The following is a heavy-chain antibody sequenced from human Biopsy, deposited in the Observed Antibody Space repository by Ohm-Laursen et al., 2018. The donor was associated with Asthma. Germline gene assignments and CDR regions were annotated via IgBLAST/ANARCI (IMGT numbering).Heavy chain of an antibody. CDR3: ARVKDGYNFDY. V-gene: IGHV4-30-2*06. D-gene: IGHD5-24*01. CDR2: IYHSGST. CDR1: GGYIDSHDWA. J-gene: IGHJ4*02. Sequence: TLSLTCTVSGGYIDSHDWAWCWIRQSPGKGLQWIGYIYHSGSTYYNPSLKSRVTISVDRSKNQFSLKLSSVTAADTAVYYCARVKDGYNFDYWGQGTLVTGSS.